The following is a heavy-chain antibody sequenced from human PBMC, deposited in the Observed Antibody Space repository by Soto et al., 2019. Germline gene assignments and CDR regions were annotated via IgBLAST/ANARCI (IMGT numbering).Heavy chain of an antibody. CDR1: GFTFSSYE. Sequence: GGSLRLSCAASGFTFSSYEMNWVRQAPGKGLEWVSYISSSGSTIYYADSVKGRFTISRDNAKNSLYLQMNSLRAEDTAVYYCASHPPYSSFDYWGQGTLVTVSS. J-gene: IGHJ4*02. CDR3: ASHPPYSSFDY. V-gene: IGHV3-48*03. CDR2: ISSSGSTI. D-gene: IGHD6-13*01.